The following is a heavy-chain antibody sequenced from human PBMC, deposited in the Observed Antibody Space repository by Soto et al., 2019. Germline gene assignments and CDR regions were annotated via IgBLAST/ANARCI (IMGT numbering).Heavy chain of an antibody. Sequence: SVKVSCKASGGTFSSYAISWVRQAPGQGLEWMGGIIPIFGTANYAQKFQGRVTITADESTSTAYMELSSLRSEDTAVYYCARVPDTAMVTVMGLHDAFAISAQGTTVLVS. CDR2: IIPIFGTA. D-gene: IGHD5-18*01. J-gene: IGHJ3*02. V-gene: IGHV1-69*13. CDR1: GGTFSSYA. CDR3: ARVPDTAMVTVMGLHDAFAI.